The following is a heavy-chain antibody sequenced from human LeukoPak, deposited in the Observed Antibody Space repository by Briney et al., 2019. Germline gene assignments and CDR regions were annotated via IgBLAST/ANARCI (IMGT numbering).Heavy chain of an antibody. Sequence: ASVKVSCKASGYTFTSYGISWVRQSPGQGLECMGWISGNKGNTNYAQKFQGRVTMTTDTSTSATYMELRSLRSDDTAVYYCARDQQGSGSYYRLWGQGTLVTVSS. V-gene: IGHV1-18*01. D-gene: IGHD3-10*01. CDR2: ISGNKGNT. J-gene: IGHJ4*02. CDR3: ARDQQGSGSYYRL. CDR1: GYTFTSYG.